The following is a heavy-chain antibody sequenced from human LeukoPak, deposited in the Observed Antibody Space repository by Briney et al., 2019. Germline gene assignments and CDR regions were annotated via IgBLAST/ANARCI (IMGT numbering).Heavy chain of an antibody. CDR1: GFIFSSYG. J-gene: IGHJ4*02. CDR2: IWYDGSNK. D-gene: IGHD4-17*01. CDR3: ARDQGYGDYDY. Sequence: GGSLRLSCAASGFIFSSYGIHWVRQAPGKGLEWVAVIWYDGSNKYYADSVKGRFTISRDNSKNTLYLQMNSLRAEDTAVYYCARDQGYGDYDYWGQGTLVTVST. V-gene: IGHV3-33*01.